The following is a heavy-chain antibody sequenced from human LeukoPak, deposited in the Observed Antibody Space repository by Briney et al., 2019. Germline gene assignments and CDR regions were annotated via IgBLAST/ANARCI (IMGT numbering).Heavy chain of an antibody. D-gene: IGHD2/OR15-2a*01. CDR1: GFTFSSYS. V-gene: IGHV3-21*04. CDR3: AKEFSMNREIIRDAFDV. Sequence: GGSLRLSCAASGFTFSSYSMNWVRQAPGKGLEWVSSISSSSNYIYYADSVKGRFTISRDNSKNTLYLQMNRLRAEDTAMYFCAKEFSMNREIIRDAFDVWGQGTMVTVSS. CDR2: ISSSSNYI. J-gene: IGHJ3*01.